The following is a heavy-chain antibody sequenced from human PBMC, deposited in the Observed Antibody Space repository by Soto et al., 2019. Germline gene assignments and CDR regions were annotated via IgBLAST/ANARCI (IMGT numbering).Heavy chain of an antibody. CDR1: GGSISSYY. V-gene: IGHV4-59*08. J-gene: IGHJ4*02. Sequence: PSETLSLTCTVSGGSISSYYWSWLRQPPGKGLEWIGYIYYSGGTTYNPSLKSRVTISVDTSKNQFSLKLSSVTAADTAVYYCARRYGSCFDFWAQGTLVTVSS. CDR2: IYYSGGT. D-gene: IGHD5-18*01. CDR3: ARRYGSCFDF.